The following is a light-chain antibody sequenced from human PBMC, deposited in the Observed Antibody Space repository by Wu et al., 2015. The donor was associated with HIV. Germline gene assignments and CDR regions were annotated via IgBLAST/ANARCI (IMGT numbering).Light chain of an antibody. Sequence: EIVMTQSPATLSVSPGERATLSCRASQSVSSNLAWYQQKPGQPPRPLIFGASTRATGIPARFSGSGSGTEFTLTISRLQSEDFAVYYCLQYNNRPRTFGPGTKVDIK. CDR2: GAS. CDR3: LQYNNRPRT. CDR1: QSVSSN. J-gene: IGKJ3*01. V-gene: IGKV3-15*01.